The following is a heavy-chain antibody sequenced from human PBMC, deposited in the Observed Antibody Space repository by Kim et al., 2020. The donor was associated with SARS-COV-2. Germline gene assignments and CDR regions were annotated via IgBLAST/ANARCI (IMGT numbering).Heavy chain of an antibody. CDR1: GGSISSYY. CDR2: IYYSGST. V-gene: IGHV4-59*01. CDR3: ARYQLLNYYYYMDV. D-gene: IGHD2-2*01. J-gene: IGHJ6*03. Sequence: SETLSLTCTVSGGSISSYYWSWIRQPPGKGLEWIGYIYYSGSTNYNPSLKSRVTISVDTSKNQFSLKLSSVTAANTAVDFCARYQLLNYYYYMDVWGKGTTVTVSS.